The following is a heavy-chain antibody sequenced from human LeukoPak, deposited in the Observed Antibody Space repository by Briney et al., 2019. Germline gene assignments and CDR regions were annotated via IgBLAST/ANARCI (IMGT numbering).Heavy chain of an antibody. Sequence: GGSLRLSCAASGFTFSSYGMHWVRQAPGKGLEWVANINQDGSEKYYVDSVKGRFTISRDNAKNSLYLQMNSLRAEDTAVYYCARDRFGNFDYWGQGILVTVSS. D-gene: IGHD3-16*01. CDR3: ARDRFGNFDY. CDR2: INQDGSEK. V-gene: IGHV3-7*01. J-gene: IGHJ4*02. CDR1: GFTFSSYG.